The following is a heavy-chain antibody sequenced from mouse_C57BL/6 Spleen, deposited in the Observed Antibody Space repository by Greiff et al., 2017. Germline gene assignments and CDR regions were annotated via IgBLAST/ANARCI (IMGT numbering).Heavy chain of an antibody. D-gene: IGHD4-1*01. Sequence: DVMLVESGGGLVKPGGSLKLSCAASGFTFSDYGMHWVRQAPEKGLEWVAYISSGSSTIYYADTVKGRFTISRDNAKNTLFLQMTSLRSEDTAMYYCARVLTGYAMDYWGQGTSVTVSS. CDR2: ISSGSSTI. J-gene: IGHJ4*01. CDR1: GFTFSDYG. V-gene: IGHV5-17*01. CDR3: ARVLTGYAMDY.